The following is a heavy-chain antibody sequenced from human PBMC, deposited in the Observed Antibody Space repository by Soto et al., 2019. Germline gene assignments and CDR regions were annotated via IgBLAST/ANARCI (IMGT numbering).Heavy chain of an antibody. CDR2: IYSGGST. V-gene: IGHV3-53*04. CDR1: GFTVSSNY. Sequence: EVQLVESGGGLVQPGESLRLSCAASGFTVSSNYMSWVRQAPGKGLEWVSVIYSGGSTYYADSVKGRFTISRNNSKKRRYLQMPSMRAEDSVVYYCAREVGHGWFAPGGQGTLVTVSS. CDR3: AREVGHGWFAP. J-gene: IGHJ5*02.